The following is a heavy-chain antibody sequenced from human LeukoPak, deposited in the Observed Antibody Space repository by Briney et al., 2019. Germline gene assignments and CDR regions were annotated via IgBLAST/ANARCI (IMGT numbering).Heavy chain of an antibody. V-gene: IGHV3-43D*04. Sequence: GGSLRLSCAASGFTFDDYAMHWARQAPGKGLEWVSLISWDGGSTYYADSVKGRFTISRDNSKNSLYLQMNSLRAEDTALYYCAKGYYYDSSGYRGDFDYWGQGTLVTVSS. J-gene: IGHJ4*02. CDR1: GFTFDDYA. CDR3: AKGYYYDSSGYRGDFDY. D-gene: IGHD3-22*01. CDR2: ISWDGGST.